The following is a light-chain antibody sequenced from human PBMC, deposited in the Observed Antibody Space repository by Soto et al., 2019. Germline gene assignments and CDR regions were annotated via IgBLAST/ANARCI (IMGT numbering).Light chain of an antibody. CDR3: QQYYNWWT. V-gene: IGKV3-15*01. CDR2: GAS. CDR1: QSVGSN. J-gene: IGKJ1*01. Sequence: EKVMASNSGTRVVSAGGIDLRCRRVSQSVGSNLAWYQQKPGQAPRLLIYGASTRVTGIPARFSGSGSGTEFTLTISSLQSEDFAVYHCQQYYNWWTFGQGTKVDIK.